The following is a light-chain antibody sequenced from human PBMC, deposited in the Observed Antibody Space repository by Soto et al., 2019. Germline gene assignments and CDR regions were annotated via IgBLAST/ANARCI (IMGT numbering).Light chain of an antibody. V-gene: IGKV3-20*01. CDR3: QQYGNSPRYT. Sequence: ESVLTQSPGTLSLSPGERATLSCRASQSVNNNYLAWYQQRPGQAPRLLIYGASTRATGIPDRFRGSGFGTDFTLTISRLEPEDFAVYYCQQYGNSPRYTFGQGTKLEIK. CDR2: GAS. CDR1: QSVNNNY. J-gene: IGKJ2*01.